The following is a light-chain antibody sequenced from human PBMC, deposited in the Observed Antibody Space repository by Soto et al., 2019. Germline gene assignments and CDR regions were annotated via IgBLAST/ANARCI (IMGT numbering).Light chain of an antibody. V-gene: IGLV1-36*01. CDR3: AAWDDSLTGPV. Sequence: QSVLTQPPSVSAAPRQRVTISCSGSSSNIGNNAVNWYQQLPGKAPKLLIHFDDRVASGVSDRFSGSKSGTSASLAISGLQSEYEADYYCAAWDDSLTGPVFGGGTKLTVL. CDR2: FDD. J-gene: IGLJ3*02. CDR1: SSNIGNNA.